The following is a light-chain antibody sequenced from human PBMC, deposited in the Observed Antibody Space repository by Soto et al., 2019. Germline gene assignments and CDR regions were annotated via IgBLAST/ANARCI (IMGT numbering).Light chain of an antibody. CDR1: QGISRY. V-gene: IGKV1-9*01. Sequence: TQLTQSPSPLSASVGDRVTITCRASQGISRYLAWYQQKPGRAPKLLMYAATTLQSGVPSRFSGSGSGTDFTLTISSLQPEDFATYYCQQLNSYPRTFGPGTKVDIK. CDR3: QQLNSYPRT. CDR2: AAT. J-gene: IGKJ3*01.